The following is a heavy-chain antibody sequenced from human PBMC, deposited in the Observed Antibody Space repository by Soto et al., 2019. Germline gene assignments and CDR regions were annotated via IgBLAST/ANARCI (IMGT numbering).Heavy chain of an antibody. Sequence: QVQLVQSGAEVKTPGASVKVSCKASGYTFTGYYVHWVRQAPGQGLEWMGWINPDSGVTNYAQISRGWVTMTMDTSITTAYMELSTLRSDDTAMYYCAMGLRTMASPRGTYFDYWGQGTLVTVSS. V-gene: IGHV1-2*04. CDR1: GYTFTGYY. J-gene: IGHJ4*02. D-gene: IGHD3-10*01. CDR2: INPDSGVT. CDR3: AMGLRTMASPRGTYFDY.